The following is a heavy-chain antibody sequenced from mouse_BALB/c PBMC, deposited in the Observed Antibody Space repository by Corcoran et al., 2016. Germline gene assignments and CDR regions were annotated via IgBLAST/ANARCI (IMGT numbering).Heavy chain of an antibody. J-gene: IGHJ4*01. V-gene: IGHV14-1*02. CDR2: IDPENGNT. CDR1: GFNIKDYY. D-gene: IGHD3-1*01. CDR3: ARSGDVYAMDS. Sequence: EVQLQQSGAELVRPGALVKLSCKASGFNIKDYYMHWVKQRPEQGLEWIGWIDPENGNTIYDPKFQGKASITADTSSNTAYLQLSSLTSEDTAVYYCARSGDVYAMDSLGQGTSVTVSS.